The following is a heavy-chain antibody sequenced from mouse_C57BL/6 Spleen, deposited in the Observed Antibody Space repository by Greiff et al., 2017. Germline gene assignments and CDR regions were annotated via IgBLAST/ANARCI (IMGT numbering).Heavy chain of an antibody. V-gene: IGHV5-16*01. J-gene: IGHJ2*01. Sequence: EVQRVESEGGLVQPGSSMKLSCTASGFTFSDYYMAWVRQVPEKGLEWVANINYDGSSTYYLDSLKSRFIISRDNAKNILYLQMSSLKSEDTATYYCARSGSGYFDYWGQGTTLTVSS. CDR3: ARSGSGYFDY. CDR2: INYDGSST. D-gene: IGHD1-1*01. CDR1: GFTFSDYY.